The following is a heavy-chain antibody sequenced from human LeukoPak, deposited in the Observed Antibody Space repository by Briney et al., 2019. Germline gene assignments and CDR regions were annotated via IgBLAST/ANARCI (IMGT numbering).Heavy chain of an antibody. D-gene: IGHD2-15*01. CDR2: ITSSSDYI. Sequence: SPGGSLRLSCAASGFTFSTYSMNWVRQAPGKGLEWVSSITSSSDYIYYADSVKGRFTISRDNDKNSLYLQMNSLRAEDTAVYYCARESCSGGSCYSAAFDIWGQGTMVTVSS. V-gene: IGHV3-21*01. CDR1: GFTFSTYS. CDR3: ARESCSGGSCYSAAFDI. J-gene: IGHJ3*02.